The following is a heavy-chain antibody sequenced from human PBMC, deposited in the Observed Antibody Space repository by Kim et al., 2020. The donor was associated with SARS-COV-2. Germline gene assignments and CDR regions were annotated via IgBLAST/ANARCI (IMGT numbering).Heavy chain of an antibody. J-gene: IGHJ3*02. D-gene: IGHD5-12*01. Sequence: GRFTISRDNAKNSLYLQMNSLRAEDTAVYYCARRARRVVAYKTNYDAFDIWGQGTMVTVSS. V-gene: IGHV3-11*06. CDR3: ARRARRVVAYKTNYDAFDI.